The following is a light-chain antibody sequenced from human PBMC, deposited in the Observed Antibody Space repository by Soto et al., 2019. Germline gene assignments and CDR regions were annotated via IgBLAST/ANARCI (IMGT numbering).Light chain of an antibody. V-gene: IGKV1-27*01. CDR1: QGIINY. Sequence: DIQMTQSPSSLSASVGDSVTITCRASQGIINYLAWFQQKPGKIPKLLIYTASTLRSGVPSRFSGSGSGTEFPPDISSLQPEVVSTYYCQKYNSAPRTFGQGTKVEIK. CDR2: TAS. CDR3: QKYNSAPRT. J-gene: IGKJ1*01.